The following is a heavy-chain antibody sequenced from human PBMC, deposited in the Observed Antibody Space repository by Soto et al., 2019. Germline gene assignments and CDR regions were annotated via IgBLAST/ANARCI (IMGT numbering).Heavy chain of an antibody. CDR2: INPSGGST. V-gene: IGHV1-46*03. D-gene: IGHD3-3*01. CDR1: GYTFTIYY. Sequence: QVQLVPSGGEVKKPGASVKVSCKASGYTFTIYYMHWVRQAPGQGLEWMGIINPSGGSTSYAQKFQGRVTMTRDTSTSTVYMELSSLRSEDTAVYYCARGYDFWTGYYYMDVWGKGTTVTISS. CDR3: ARGYDFWTGYYYMDV. J-gene: IGHJ6*03.